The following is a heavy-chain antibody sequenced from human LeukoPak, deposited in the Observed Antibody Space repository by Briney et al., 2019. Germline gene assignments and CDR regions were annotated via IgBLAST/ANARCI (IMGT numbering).Heavy chain of an antibody. V-gene: IGHV1-18*01. CDR3: ARDPTNWNSGRDY. J-gene: IGHJ4*02. CDR1: GYTFINYG. Sequence: GASVKVSCKTSGYTFINYGISWVRQAPGQGLEWMGWISAYNGNINYAQKLQGRVTMATDTSTSTAYMELRSLRSDDTAVYYCARDPTNWNSGRDYWGQGTLVTVSS. D-gene: IGHD1/OR15-1a*01. CDR2: ISAYNGNI.